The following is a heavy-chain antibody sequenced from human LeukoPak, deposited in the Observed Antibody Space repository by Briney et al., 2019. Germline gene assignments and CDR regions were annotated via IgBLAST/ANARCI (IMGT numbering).Heavy chain of an antibody. CDR3: ARSAGLLWFGANWFDP. CDR1: GYSFTSYW. D-gene: IGHD3-10*01. J-gene: IGHJ5*02. V-gene: IGHV5-51*01. CDR2: IYPGDSDT. Sequence: GESLKISCKGSGYSFTSYWIGWVRQMPGKGLEWMGIIYPGDSDTRYSPSFQGQVTTSADKTISTAYLQRSSLKASDTAMYYSARSAGLLWFGANWFDPWGQGTLVTVSS.